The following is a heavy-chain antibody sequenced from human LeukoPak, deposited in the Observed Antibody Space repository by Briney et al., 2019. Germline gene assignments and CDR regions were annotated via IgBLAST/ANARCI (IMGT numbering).Heavy chain of an antibody. CDR1: GYSFTGHF. J-gene: IGHJ4*02. CDR2: INPNSGTT. V-gene: IGHV1-2*02. CDR3: PRARSGSYGAFDY. Sequence: ASVKVSCKASGYSFTGHFIYWVRQAPGQGLEWMGWINPNSGTTNYAQTFRGRVTMPRDTSISTADMDLSRLTSDDTAVYYCPRARSGSYGAFDYWGQGTLVTVSS. D-gene: IGHD1-26*01.